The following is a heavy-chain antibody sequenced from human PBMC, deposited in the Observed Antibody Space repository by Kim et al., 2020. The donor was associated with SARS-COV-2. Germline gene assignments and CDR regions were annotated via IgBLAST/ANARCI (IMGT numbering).Heavy chain of an antibody. CDR1: GGSISSYY. CDR3: AREGRGNWNDDYYYYGMDV. Sequence: SETLSLTCTVSGGSISSYYWSWIRQPPGKGLEWIGYIYYSGSTNYNPSLKSRVTISVDTSKNQFSLKLSSVTAADTAVYYCAREGRGNWNDDYYYYGMDVWGQGTTVTVSS. CDR2: IYYSGST. J-gene: IGHJ6*02. V-gene: IGHV4-59*01. D-gene: IGHD1-1*01.